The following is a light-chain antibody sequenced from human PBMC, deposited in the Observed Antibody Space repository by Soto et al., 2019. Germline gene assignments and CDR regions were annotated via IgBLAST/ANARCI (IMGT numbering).Light chain of an antibody. CDR1: QSVSSY. CDR3: QQRSNWQVT. V-gene: IGKV3-11*01. Sequence: EIVLTQSPATLSLSPGERATLSCRASQSVSSYLAWYQQKRGQAPRFLIYGASSRATGIPDRFSGSGSGTDFTLTISRLEPEDFAVYYCQQRSNWQVTFGQGTRLEIK. CDR2: GAS. J-gene: IGKJ5*01.